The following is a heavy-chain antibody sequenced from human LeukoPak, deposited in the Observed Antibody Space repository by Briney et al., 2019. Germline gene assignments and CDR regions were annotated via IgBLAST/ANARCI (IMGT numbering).Heavy chain of an antibody. CDR2: ISNIGSVI. Sequence: GGSLRLSYAASGSTFSSYSMNWVRQAPGKGLEWVSYISNIGSVIYYADSVKGRFTLSRDNAKNSLYLQMNSLRAEDTAVYYCARNLPAADYWGQGTLVTVSS. CDR3: ARNLPAADY. CDR1: GSTFSSYS. V-gene: IGHV3-48*04. D-gene: IGHD2-2*01. J-gene: IGHJ4*02.